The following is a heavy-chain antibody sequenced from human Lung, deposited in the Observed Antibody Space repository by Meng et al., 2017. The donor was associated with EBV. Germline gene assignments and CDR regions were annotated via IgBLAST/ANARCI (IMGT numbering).Heavy chain of an antibody. V-gene: IGHV1-18*04. J-gene: IGHJ4*02. CDR1: GYTITNYG. CDR3: ARVEVGITSGDY. D-gene: IGHD1-26*01. Sequence: GQCVRYGGGGMMPVALVKVSCKASGYTITNYGITWLRQALGQELEWMGWMSAYNRNTNYAQTLQGRVTMTTDTSTSTAYMELGSLRSDDTAVYYCARVEVGITSGDYWGQGTLVTVSS. CDR2: MSAYNRNT.